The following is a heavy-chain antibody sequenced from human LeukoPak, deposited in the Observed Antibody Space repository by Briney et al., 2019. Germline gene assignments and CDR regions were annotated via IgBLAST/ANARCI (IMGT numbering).Heavy chain of an antibody. Sequence: ASVKVSCKASGYTFTGYYMHWVRQAPGQGLEWMGWINPNSGGTNYAQKFQGRVTMTRDTSISTAYMELSRLRSDDTAVYYCASLVGYCSGGSCYSSYYFDYWGQGTLVTVSS. CDR3: ASLVGYCSGGSCYSSYYFDY. J-gene: IGHJ4*02. V-gene: IGHV1-2*02. CDR1: GYTFTGYY. CDR2: INPNSGGT. D-gene: IGHD2-15*01.